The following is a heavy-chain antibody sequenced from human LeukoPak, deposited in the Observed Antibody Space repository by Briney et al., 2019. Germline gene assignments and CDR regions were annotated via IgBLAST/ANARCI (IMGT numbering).Heavy chain of an antibody. Sequence: SETLSLTCAVYGGSFSGYYWSWIRQPPGKGLEWIGEINHSGSTNYNPFLKSRVTISVDTSKNQFSLKLSSVTAADTAVYYCAREKSDYWGQGTLVTVSS. CDR1: GGSFSGYY. V-gene: IGHV4-34*01. J-gene: IGHJ4*02. CDR2: INHSGST. CDR3: AREKSDY.